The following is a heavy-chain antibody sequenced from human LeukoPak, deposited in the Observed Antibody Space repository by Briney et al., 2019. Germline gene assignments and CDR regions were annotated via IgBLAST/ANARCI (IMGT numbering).Heavy chain of an antibody. V-gene: IGHV3-9*01. Sequence: GGSLRLSCAASGFTFDDYAMHWVRQAPGKGLEWVSGISWNSGSIGYADSVKGRFTISRDNAKNSLYLQMSSLRAEDTALYYCAKAVRYFDWLFDYWGQGTLVTVSS. J-gene: IGHJ4*02. D-gene: IGHD3-9*01. CDR2: ISWNSGSI. CDR3: AKAVRYFDWLFDY. CDR1: GFTFDDYA.